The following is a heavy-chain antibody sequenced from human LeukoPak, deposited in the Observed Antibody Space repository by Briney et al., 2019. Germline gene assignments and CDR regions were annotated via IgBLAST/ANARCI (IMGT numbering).Heavy chain of an antibody. Sequence: SETLSLTCTVSGGSINNYYWNWIRQSPGMGLEWTGYIYSTGSTNYNPSLRGRVVISLDTSKNHFSLELSSVTAADTALYYCARRSVVTAINFDSFDIWGQGTMVTVSS. CDR2: IYSTGST. V-gene: IGHV4-59*08. CDR1: GGSINNYY. J-gene: IGHJ3*02. D-gene: IGHD2-21*02. CDR3: ARRSVVTAINFDSFDI.